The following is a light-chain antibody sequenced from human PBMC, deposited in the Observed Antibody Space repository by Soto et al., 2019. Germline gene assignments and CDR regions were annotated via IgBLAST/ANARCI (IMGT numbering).Light chain of an antibody. Sequence: QSALTQPASVSGSPGQSITISCTGTSTDVGGYNYVSWYQQLPAKAPKLMIYEVSNRPSGVSNRFSGSKSGNTASLTISGLQAEDEADYYCSSYTSSSTLVFGAGTKVTVL. CDR2: EVS. CDR3: SSYTSSSTLV. CDR1: STDVGGYNY. J-gene: IGLJ2*01. V-gene: IGLV2-14*01.